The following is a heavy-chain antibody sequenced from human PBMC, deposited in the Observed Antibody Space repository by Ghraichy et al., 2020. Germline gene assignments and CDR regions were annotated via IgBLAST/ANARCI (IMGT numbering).Heavy chain of an antibody. CDR2: LHPSGTA. CDR3: ARGIDSAKSGY. V-gene: IGHV4-59*11. D-gene: IGHD3-22*01. Sequence: GSLSLTCTVSGGSISGQYRNWIRQSPGQGLEWIGILHPSGTAIYNPSLKSRVTISEDTSKNQFFLKLSSVTAADTAVYYCARGIDSAKSGYWGQGILVTVSS. J-gene: IGHJ4*02. CDR1: GGSISGQY.